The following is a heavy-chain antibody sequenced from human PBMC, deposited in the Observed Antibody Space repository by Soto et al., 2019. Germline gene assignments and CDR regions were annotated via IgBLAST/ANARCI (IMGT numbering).Heavy chain of an antibody. CDR3: AHGVSGYNWDVRYFDY. V-gene: IGHV2-5*02. CDR1: GFSLTSRPMG. J-gene: IGHJ4*02. CDR2: IYWDDDK. D-gene: IGHD1-1*01. Sequence: QITLKESAPTRVKPTQTLTLTCTFSGFSLTSRPMGVGWIRQPPGKALEWLAFIYWDDDKRYSPSLRSRLTITKDTSGNQVVLTMTNVDPVDTATYYCAHGVSGYNWDVRYFDYWGQGALVTVSS.